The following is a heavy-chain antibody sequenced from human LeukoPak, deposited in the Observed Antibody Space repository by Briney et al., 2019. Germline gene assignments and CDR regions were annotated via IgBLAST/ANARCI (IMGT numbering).Heavy chain of an antibody. J-gene: IGHJ6*03. Sequence: GGSLRLSCAASGFTFSSYSMNWVRQAPGKGLEWVSSISSSTTNIYYADSVKGRFTISRDNAKNSLYLQMNSLRAEDTAVYYCARGVRRFLEWVSMDVWGKGTTVTVSS. CDR3: ARGVRRFLEWVSMDV. D-gene: IGHD3-3*01. V-gene: IGHV3-21*06. CDR2: ISSSTTNI. CDR1: GFTFSSYS.